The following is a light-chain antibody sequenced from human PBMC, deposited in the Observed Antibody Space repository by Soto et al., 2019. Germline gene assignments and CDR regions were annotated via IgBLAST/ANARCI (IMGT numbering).Light chain of an antibody. J-gene: IGKJ1*01. CDR1: QSISSY. Sequence: DIQMTQSPSSLSASVGDRVTITCRASQSISSYLNWYQQKPGKAPKVLIYGASTLQSGVPSRFSGSGSGTAFTLTVSSLQPEDCAAYFWQQSYNLPRTFGQGTKVELK. CDR3: QQSYNLPRT. CDR2: GAS. V-gene: IGKV1-39*01.